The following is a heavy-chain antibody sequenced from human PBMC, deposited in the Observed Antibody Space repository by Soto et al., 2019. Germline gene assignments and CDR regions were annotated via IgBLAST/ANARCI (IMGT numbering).Heavy chain of an antibody. CDR2: ISYDGSNK. Sequence: QVQLVESGGGVVQPGRSLRLSCAASGFTFSSYAMHWVRQAPGKGLERVAVISYDGSNKYYADSVKGRFTISRDNSKNTLYLQMNSLRAEDTAVYYCARDIVVVVAATGIFDYWCQGTLVTVCS. D-gene: IGHD2-15*01. J-gene: IGHJ4*02. CDR1: GFTFSSYA. CDR3: ARDIVVVVAATGIFDY. V-gene: IGHV3-30-3*01.